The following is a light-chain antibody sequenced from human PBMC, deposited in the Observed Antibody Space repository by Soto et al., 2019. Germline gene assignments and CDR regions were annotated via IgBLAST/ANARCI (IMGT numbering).Light chain of an antibody. J-gene: IGLJ2*01. Sequence: QLVLTQPPSASGTPGQRVTISCSGSSSNIGSNTVYWYQQLPGTAPKLLIYSNNQRPSGVPDRFSGSKSGTSASLAISGLQSEDEAEFYCATWDDSLDGPVFGGGTKLTVL. CDR2: SNN. CDR1: SSNIGSNT. V-gene: IGLV1-44*01. CDR3: ATWDDSLDGPV.